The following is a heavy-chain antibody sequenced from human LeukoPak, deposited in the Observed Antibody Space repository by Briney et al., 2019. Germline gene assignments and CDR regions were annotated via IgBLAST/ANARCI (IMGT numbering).Heavy chain of an antibody. V-gene: IGHV1-2*02. CDR2: INPNSGGT. Sequence: ASVKVSCKTSGYTFTGYYVHWVRQAPGQGLEWMGWINPNSGGTKYAQKFQGRVTMTRDTSVSTAYMELSSLRSEDTAVYYCARGGDGLDYWGQGTLVTVSS. D-gene: IGHD3-10*01. CDR1: GYTFTGYY. J-gene: IGHJ4*02. CDR3: ARGGDGLDY.